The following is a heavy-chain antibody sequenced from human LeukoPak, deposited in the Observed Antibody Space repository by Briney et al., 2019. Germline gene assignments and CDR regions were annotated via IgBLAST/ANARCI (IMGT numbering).Heavy chain of an antibody. CDR2: ISGSGGST. Sequence: GGSLRLSCAASGFTFSSYAMSWVRQAPGKGLEWVSAISGSGGSTYYADSVKGRFTISRDNSKNTLYLQMNSLRAEDTAVYYCAKTQQQLVKRPYYFDYWGQGTLVTVSP. D-gene: IGHD6-13*01. CDR1: GFTFSSYA. J-gene: IGHJ4*02. V-gene: IGHV3-23*01. CDR3: AKTQQQLVKRPYYFDY.